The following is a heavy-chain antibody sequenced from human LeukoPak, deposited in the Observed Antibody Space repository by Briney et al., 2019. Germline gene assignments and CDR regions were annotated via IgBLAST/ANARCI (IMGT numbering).Heavy chain of an antibody. D-gene: IGHD3-10*01. Sequence: KASETLSLTCTVSGGSISSYYWSWIRQPPGKGLEWIGYIYYSGSTNYNPSLKSRVTISVDTSKNQFSLKLSSVTAADTAVYYCARPGGAARGVKLSFDYWGQGALVTVSS. CDR2: IYYSGST. J-gene: IGHJ4*02. CDR1: GGSISSYY. V-gene: IGHV4-59*01. CDR3: ARPGGAARGVKLSFDY.